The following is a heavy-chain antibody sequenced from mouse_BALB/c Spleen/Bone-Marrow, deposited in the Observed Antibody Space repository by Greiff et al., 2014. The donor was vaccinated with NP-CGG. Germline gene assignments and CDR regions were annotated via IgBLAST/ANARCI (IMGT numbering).Heavy chain of an antibody. CDR1: GFTFSSYA. V-gene: IGHV5-9-3*01. CDR2: ISSGGSYT. Sequence: EVQLVESGGGLVKPGGSLKLSCAASGFTFSSYAMSWVRQTPEKRLEWVATISSGGSYTYYPDSVKGRFTISRDNAKNTLYLQMSSLRSGDTAMYYCARHDGYYAMDYWGQGTSVTVSS. CDR3: ARHDGYYAMDY. J-gene: IGHJ4*01. D-gene: IGHD2-3*01.